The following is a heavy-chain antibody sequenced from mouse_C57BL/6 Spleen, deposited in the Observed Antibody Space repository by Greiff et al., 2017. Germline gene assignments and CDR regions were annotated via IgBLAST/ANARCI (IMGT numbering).Heavy chain of an antibody. D-gene: IGHD3-1*01. V-gene: IGHV1-80*01. CDR1: GYAFSSYW. J-gene: IGHJ3*01. Sequence: QVQLKESGAELVKPGASVKISCKASGYAFSSYWMNWVKQRPGKGLEWIGQIYPGDGDTNYNGKFKGKATLTADKSSSTAYMQLSSLTSEDSAVYFCARSGYEIWFAYWGQGTLVTVSA. CDR3: ARSGYEIWFAY. CDR2: IYPGDGDT.